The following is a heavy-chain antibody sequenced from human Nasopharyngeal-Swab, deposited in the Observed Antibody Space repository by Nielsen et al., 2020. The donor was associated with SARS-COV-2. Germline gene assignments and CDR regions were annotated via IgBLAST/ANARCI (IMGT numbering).Heavy chain of an antibody. V-gene: IGHV4-39*07. CDR2: IHNSGST. Sequence: WIRQPPGKGLEWIASIHNSGSTHFNPSFASRVTISGDTSKNQFSLKLSSVTAADTAVYYCARVKITISGVAYFDYWGQGTLVTVSS. CDR3: ARVKITISGVAYFDY. D-gene: IGHD3-3*01. J-gene: IGHJ4*02.